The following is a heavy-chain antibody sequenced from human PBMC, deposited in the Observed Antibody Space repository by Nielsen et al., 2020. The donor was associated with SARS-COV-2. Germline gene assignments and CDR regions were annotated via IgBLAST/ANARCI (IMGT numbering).Heavy chain of an antibody. CDR3: AADPPDSPDAFDI. V-gene: IGHV1-69*13. J-gene: IGHJ3*02. CDR1: GGTFSSYA. D-gene: IGHD3-22*01. Sequence: SVKVSCKASGGTFSSYAISWVRQAPGQGLEWMGGIIPIFGTANYAQKFQGRVTITADESTSTAYMELSSLRSEDTAVYYCAADPPDSPDAFDIWGQGTMVTVSS. CDR2: IIPIFGTA.